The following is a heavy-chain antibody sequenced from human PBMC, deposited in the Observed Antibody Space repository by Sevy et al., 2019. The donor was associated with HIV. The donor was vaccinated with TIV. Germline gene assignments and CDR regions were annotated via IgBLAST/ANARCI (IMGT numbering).Heavy chain of an antibody. D-gene: IGHD1-20*01. V-gene: IGHV3-53*01. CDR3: ARDGVTGDVGTFDY. CDR1: GFSVRSNY. J-gene: IGHJ4*02. CDR2: IYSGSST. Sequence: WGSLRLSCVASGFSVRSNYMSWVRQAPGKGLEWVSLIYSGSSTYYADSVKGRFTISRDNSKNTVYLQMNSLRAEDTAVYYCARDGVTGDVGTFDYWGQGTLVTVSS.